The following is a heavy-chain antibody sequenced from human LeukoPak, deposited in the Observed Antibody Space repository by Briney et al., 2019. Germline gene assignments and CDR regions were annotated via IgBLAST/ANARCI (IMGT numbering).Heavy chain of an antibody. J-gene: IGHJ6*02. CDR3: ARGGVVVVPAALYGMDV. D-gene: IGHD2-2*01. Sequence: GASVKVSCTASGYTFTGYYMHWVRQAPGQGLEWMGWINPNSGGTNYAQKFQGRVTMTRDTSISTAYMELSRLRSDDTAVYYCARGGVVVVPAALYGMDVWGQGTTVTVSS. CDR2: INPNSGGT. V-gene: IGHV1-2*02. CDR1: GYTFTGYY.